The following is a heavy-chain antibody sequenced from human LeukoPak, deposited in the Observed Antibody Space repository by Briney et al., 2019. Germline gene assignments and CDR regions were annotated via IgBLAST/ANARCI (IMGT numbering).Heavy chain of an antibody. J-gene: IGHJ6*03. Sequence: SVKVSCKASGGTFSSYAISWVRQAPGQGLEWMGGIIPIFGTANYAQKFQGRVTITADESTSTAYMELSSLRSEDTAVYYCARAGYCSSTSCSYYYYYMDVWGKGTTVTVSS. D-gene: IGHD2-2*01. CDR3: ARAGYCSSTSCSYYYYYMDV. CDR1: GGTFSSYA. CDR2: IIPIFGTA. V-gene: IGHV1-69*13.